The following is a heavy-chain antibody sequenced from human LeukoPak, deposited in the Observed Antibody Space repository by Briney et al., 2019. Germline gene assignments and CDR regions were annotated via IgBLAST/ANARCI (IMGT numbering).Heavy chain of an antibody. D-gene: IGHD5-12*01. CDR2: ISYDGSNK. Sequence: PGGSLRLSCAASGCTFSSYAMHWVRQAPGKGLEWVAVISYDGSNKYYADSVKGRFTISRDNSKNTLYLQMNSLRAEDTAVYYCARGLFVATIGDYYYGRDVWRQGTTVTVSS. CDR3: ARGLFVATIGDYYYGRDV. J-gene: IGHJ6*02. CDR1: GCTFSSYA. V-gene: IGHV3-30-3*01.